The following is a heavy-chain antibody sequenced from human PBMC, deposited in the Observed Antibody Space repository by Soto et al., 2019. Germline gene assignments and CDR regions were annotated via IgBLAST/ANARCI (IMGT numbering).Heavy chain of an antibody. V-gene: IGHV4-34*01. CDR3: ARVTGRYYYGMDV. Sequence: QVQLQQWGAGLLKPSETLSLTCAVYGGSFSGYYWSWIRQPPGKGLEWIGEINHSGSTNYNPSLTSRVTISVDTSQNQFSLKLSSVTAADTAVYYCARVTGRYYYGMDVWGQGTTVTVSS. J-gene: IGHJ6*02. CDR2: INHSGST. CDR1: GGSFSGYY.